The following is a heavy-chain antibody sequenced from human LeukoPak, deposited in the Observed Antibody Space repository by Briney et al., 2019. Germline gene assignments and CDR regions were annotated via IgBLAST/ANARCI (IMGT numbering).Heavy chain of an antibody. CDR2: IIPIFGTT. CDR3: ARDRDGNTAMGY. V-gene: IGHV1-69*06. J-gene: IGHJ4*02. D-gene: IGHD5-18*01. CDR1: GGTFSSYT. Sequence: GASVKVSCKTSGGTFSSYTLSWVRQAPGQGLEWMGEIIPIFGTTNYAQKFQGRVTITADKSSSTAFLEVSSLRSDDTAVFYCARDRDGNTAMGYWGQGTLVTVSS.